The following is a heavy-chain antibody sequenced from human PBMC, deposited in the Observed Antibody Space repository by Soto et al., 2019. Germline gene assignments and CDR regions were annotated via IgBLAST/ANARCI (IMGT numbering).Heavy chain of an antibody. Sequence: QVQLVESGGGVVQPGRSLRLSCAASGFTFSSYGMHWVRQAPGKGLEWVAVISYDGSNKYYADSVKGRFTISIDNSKNTLYLQMNSLRAEDKAVYYCAKDLSMVRGVSSKTYNWFDPWGKGTLVTVSS. J-gene: IGHJ5*02. V-gene: IGHV3-30*18. CDR2: ISYDGSNK. CDR3: AKDLSMVRGVSSKTYNWFDP. CDR1: GFTFSSYG. D-gene: IGHD3-10*01.